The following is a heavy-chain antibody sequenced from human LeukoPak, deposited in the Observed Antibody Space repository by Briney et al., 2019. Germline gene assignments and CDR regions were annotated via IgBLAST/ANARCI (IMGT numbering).Heavy chain of an antibody. J-gene: IGHJ4*02. D-gene: IGHD4-17*01. CDR3: ARGPTVTTDY. V-gene: IGHV1-2*02. CDR2: INPNTGGT. CDR1: GYTFTGYY. Sequence: ASVKVSCKASGYTFTGYYMHWVRQAPGQGLEWMGWINPNTGGTTYAQNFQGRVTMTRDTSISTAYMELSGLKSDDTAVYYCARGPTVTTDYWGQGTLVTVSS.